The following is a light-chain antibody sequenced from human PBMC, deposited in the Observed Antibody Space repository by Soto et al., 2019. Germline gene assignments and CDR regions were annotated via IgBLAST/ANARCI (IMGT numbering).Light chain of an antibody. CDR1: SSDVGGYNY. CDR3: SSYGGSNNLV. CDR2: EVT. Sequence: QSALTQPPSASGSPGQSVTISCTGTSSDVGGYNYVSWYQQHPGKAPKLMIYEVTERPSGVPDRFSGSKSGNTASLTVSGLQAEDEAYYYCSSYGGSNNLVFGGGTKLT. J-gene: IGLJ2*01. V-gene: IGLV2-8*01.